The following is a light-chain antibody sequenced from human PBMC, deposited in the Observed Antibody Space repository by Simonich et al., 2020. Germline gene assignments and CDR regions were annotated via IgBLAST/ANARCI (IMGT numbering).Light chain of an antibody. Sequence: QSVLTQPPSVSGAPGPRVTISCTGSSSNIGAGSDFHWYQQLPGTAPKLIIYGDSHQPSGVPDRFSGSKSGTSASLAITGLQAEDEADYYCQSYDSSLSGSVFGGGTKLTVL. CDR1: SSNIGAGSD. CDR3: QSYDSSLSGSV. V-gene: IGLV1-40*01. CDR2: GDS. J-gene: IGLJ2*01.